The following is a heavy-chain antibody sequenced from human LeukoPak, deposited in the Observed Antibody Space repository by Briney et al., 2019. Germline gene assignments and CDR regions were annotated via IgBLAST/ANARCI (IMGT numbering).Heavy chain of an antibody. CDR2: MYYSGST. D-gene: IGHD4-17*01. V-gene: IGHV4-59*01. CDR3: ARTTVTASVYWHFDL. CDR1: GASIGSYY. Sequence: SETLSLTCTASGASIGSYYWSWIRQPPGRGLEWIAYMYYSGSTNYNPSLKSRVTISLDTSKNQFSLKLRSVTAADTAVYYCARTTVTASVYWHFDLWGRGTLVTVSS. J-gene: IGHJ2*01.